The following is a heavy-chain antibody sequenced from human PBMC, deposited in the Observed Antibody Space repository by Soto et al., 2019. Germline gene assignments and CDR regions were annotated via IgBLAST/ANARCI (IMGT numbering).Heavy chain of an antibody. V-gene: IGHV4-59*01. J-gene: IGHJ5*02. CDR2: IYYSGST. Sequence: SETLSLTCSVSGDSISSEYWNWMRQPPGKGLEWIGYIYYSGSTNYNPSLKSRVTISVDTSKNPFSLKLTSVTAADTAVYDCARDRGGFDPWGQGTLVTVS. CDR3: ARDRGGFDP. D-gene: IGHD3-16*01. CDR1: GDSISSEY.